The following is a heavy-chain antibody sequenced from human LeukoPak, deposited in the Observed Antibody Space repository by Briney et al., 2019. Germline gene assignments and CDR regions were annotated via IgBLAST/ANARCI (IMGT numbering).Heavy chain of an antibody. V-gene: IGHV3-30*03. CDR1: GFTFSSYG. Sequence: GGSLRLSCAASGFTFSSYGMHWVRQAPGKGLEWVAVISYDGSNKYYADSVKGRFTISRDNSKNTLYLQMNSLRAEDTAVYYCASQLRYFDWLSPGGGLAGHWGQGTLVTVSS. J-gene: IGHJ4*02. CDR3: ASQLRYFDWLSPGGGLAGH. D-gene: IGHD3-9*01. CDR2: ISYDGSNK.